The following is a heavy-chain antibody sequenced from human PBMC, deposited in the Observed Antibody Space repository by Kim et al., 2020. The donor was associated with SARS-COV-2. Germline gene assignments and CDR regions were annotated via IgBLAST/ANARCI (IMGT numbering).Heavy chain of an antibody. CDR1: GDSVSSNSAA. J-gene: IGHJ4*03. D-gene: IGHD2-2*01. CDR3: ARHPRGDVPIAHFDS. V-gene: IGHV6-1*01. Sequence: SQTLSLTCGVSGDSVSSNSAAWNWISQSPSGGLEWLGRIYYKSKWYNDYAASVKSRIIINPDTTKNQISLQLNSVTPEDTAMYYCARHPRGDVPIAHFDSSGDRALVSASS. CDR2: IYYKSKWYN.